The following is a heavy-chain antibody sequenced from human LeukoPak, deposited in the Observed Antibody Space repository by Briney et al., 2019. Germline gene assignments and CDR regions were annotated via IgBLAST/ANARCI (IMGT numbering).Heavy chain of an antibody. CDR3: ARYPSYYDSG. CDR1: GFTVSTNY. D-gene: IGHD3-22*01. CDR2: IYSGGTT. J-gene: IGHJ4*02. V-gene: IGHV3-53*01. Sequence: GGTLRLSCAASGFTVSTNYMSWVRQAPGKGLEWVSVIYSGGTTDYADSVKGRFTISRDNSKNTLYLQMNSLRAEDTAVYYCARYPSYYDSGWGQGTLVTVSS.